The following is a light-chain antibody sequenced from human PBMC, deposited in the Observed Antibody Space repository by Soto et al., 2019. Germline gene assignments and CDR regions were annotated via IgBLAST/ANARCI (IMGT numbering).Light chain of an antibody. CDR2: SNN. V-gene: IGLV1-44*01. Sequence: QSVLTQPPSASGTPGQRVTISCSGSSSNIGSNTVNWYQQLPGTAPKLLIYSNNQRPSGVPDRFSGSKSGTPASVSISGLQSEDEDDYYWAAWDDSLNGHVFGGGTKLTVL. J-gene: IGLJ2*01. CDR1: SSNIGSNT. CDR3: AAWDDSLNGHV.